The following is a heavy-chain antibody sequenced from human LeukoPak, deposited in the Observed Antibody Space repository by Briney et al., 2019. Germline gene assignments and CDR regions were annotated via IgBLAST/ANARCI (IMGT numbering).Heavy chain of an antibody. J-gene: IGHJ4*02. CDR3: ARAGGGYNYDDY. V-gene: IGHV3-48*02. CDR2: ITSSSTSM. D-gene: IGHD5-12*01. Sequence: GGSLRLSCAASGFTFSSYRMNWVRQAPGKGLEWISYITSSSTSMYYADSVKGRFTISRDNAKNSLYLQMNSLRDEDTAVYYCARAGGGYNYDDYWGQGTLVTVSS. CDR1: GFTFSSYR.